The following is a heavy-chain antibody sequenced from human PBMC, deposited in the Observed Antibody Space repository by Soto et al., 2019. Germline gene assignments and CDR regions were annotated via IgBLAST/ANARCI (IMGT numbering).Heavy chain of an antibody. CDR3: ARDKAVGATLFDY. Sequence: DVQLVESGGGLVQPGGSLRLSCAASGFTFSSYWLSWVRQAPGKGLEWVANINQDGGENYYVDSVKGRFTISRDNAKNSLYLQMNSLRAEDTAVYYCARDKAVGATLFDYWGQGTLVTVSS. D-gene: IGHD1-26*01. CDR1: GFTFSSYW. V-gene: IGHV3-7*01. CDR2: INQDGGEN. J-gene: IGHJ4*02.